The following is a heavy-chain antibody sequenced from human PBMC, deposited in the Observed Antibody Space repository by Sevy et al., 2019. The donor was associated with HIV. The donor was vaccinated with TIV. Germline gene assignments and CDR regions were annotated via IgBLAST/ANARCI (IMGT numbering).Heavy chain of an antibody. CDR1: GGSISSSSYY. CDR3: ARQNYSSSIDY. D-gene: IGHD6-13*01. CDR2: IYSSGST. V-gene: IGHV4-39*01. Sequence: SETLSLTCTVSGGSISSSSYYWGWIRQPPGKGLEWIGSIYSSGSTYYNPSLRSRVTISVDTSKNQFSLKLSSVTAAGTAVYYCARQNYSSSIDYWGQGTLVTVSS. J-gene: IGHJ4*02.